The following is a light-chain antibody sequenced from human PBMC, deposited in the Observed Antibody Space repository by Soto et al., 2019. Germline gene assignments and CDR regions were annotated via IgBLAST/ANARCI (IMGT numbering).Light chain of an antibody. V-gene: IGKV1-5*01. CDR3: QQYYVYPLT. CDR1: QSIGTW. CDR2: DAS. J-gene: IGKJ4*01. Sequence: DVQMTQSPSTLSASIGDRVFITCRASQSIGTWLAWYQQKPGKAPDLLIYDASNLESGVPSRFSGSGSGTEFTLTINGLQPTDFATYYCQQYYVYPLTVGVGTKVEIE.